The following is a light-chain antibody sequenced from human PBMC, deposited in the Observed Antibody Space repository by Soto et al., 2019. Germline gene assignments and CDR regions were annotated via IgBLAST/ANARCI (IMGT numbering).Light chain of an antibody. J-gene: IGKJ1*01. CDR2: DAS. V-gene: IGKV1-5*01. Sequence: DIQMTQSPSTLSASLGDRVTITCRASQSISSWLAWYQQKPGKPPKLLIYDASSLESGVPSRFSGSGSGTEFTLTISSLQPDDFATYYCQHYNSYSEAFGQGTKVDIK. CDR1: QSISSW. CDR3: QHYNSYSEA.